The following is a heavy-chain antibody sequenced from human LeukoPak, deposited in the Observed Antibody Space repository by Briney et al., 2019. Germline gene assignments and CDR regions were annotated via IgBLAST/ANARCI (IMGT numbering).Heavy chain of an antibody. Sequence: PGGSLRLSCAASGFVFSDYWMSWVRQAPGKGLEWVANIKQDGSQKFYLDSVKGRFTISRDNAKKSLYLQMTSLRAEDTAVYYCARDDLYCGGDCSPFDYWGQGTPVTVSS. D-gene: IGHD2-21*01. CDR3: ARDDLYCGGDCSPFDY. CDR1: GFVFSDYW. V-gene: IGHV3-7*01. CDR2: IKQDGSQK. J-gene: IGHJ4*02.